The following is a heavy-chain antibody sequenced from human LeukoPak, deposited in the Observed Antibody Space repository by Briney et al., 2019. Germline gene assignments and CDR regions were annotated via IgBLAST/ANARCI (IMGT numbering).Heavy chain of an antibody. D-gene: IGHD3-10*01. CDR3: ARDQELLWFGELLAAWFDP. CDR1: GGSISSYY. CDR2: IYTSGST. Sequence: TPSETLSLTCTVSGGSISSYYWSWIRQPAGKGLEWIGRIYTSGSTNYNPSLKSRVTMSVDTSKNQFSLKLSSVTAADTAVYYCARDQELLWFGELLAAWFDPWGQGTLVTVSS. V-gene: IGHV4-4*07. J-gene: IGHJ5*02.